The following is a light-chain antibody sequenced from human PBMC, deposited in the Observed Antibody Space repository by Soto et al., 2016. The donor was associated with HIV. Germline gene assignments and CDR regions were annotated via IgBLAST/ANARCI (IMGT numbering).Light chain of an antibody. J-gene: IGKJ1*01. Sequence: DIQMTQSPSTLSASVGDRVTITCRASQSISSWLAWYQQKPGKAPNLLIYKASNLESGVPSRFRGSGSGTEFTLTISSLQPDDFATYYCQQYNSYSWTFGQGTKVEIK. CDR2: KAS. V-gene: IGKV1-5*03. CDR3: QQYNSYSWT. CDR1: QSISSW.